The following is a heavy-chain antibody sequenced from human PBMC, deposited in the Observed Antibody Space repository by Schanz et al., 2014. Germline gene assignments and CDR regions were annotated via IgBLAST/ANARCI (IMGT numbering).Heavy chain of an antibody. Sequence: QVQLVQSGAEVKKPGASVKVSCKASGYTFISYGIKWVRQAPGQGLEWMGRIIPILGIANYAQKFQGRVTITADKSTSTAYMELSSLRYEDTALYYCARGTMPGTFDIWGQGTMVTVSS. CDR1: GYTFISYG. CDR2: IIPILGIA. D-gene: IGHD2-2*01. J-gene: IGHJ3*02. V-gene: IGHV1-69*04. CDR3: ARGTMPGTFDI.